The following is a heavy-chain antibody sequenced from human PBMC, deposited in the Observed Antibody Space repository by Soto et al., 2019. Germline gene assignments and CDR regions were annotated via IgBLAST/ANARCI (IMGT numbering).Heavy chain of an antibody. CDR2: IYYSGST. CDR3: ARDRTPAAGTLYGMDV. J-gene: IGHJ6*02. D-gene: IGHD6-13*01. V-gene: IGHV4-59*01. CDR1: GGSISSYY. Sequence: SATLSLTCTVSGGSISSYYWSWIRQPPGKGLEWIGYIYYSGSTNYNPSLKSRVTISVDTSKNQFSLTLSSVTAADTAVYYCARDRTPAAGTLYGMDVWGQGTTVTVSS.